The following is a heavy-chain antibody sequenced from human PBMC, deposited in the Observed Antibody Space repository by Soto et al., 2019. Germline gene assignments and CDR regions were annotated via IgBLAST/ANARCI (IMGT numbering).Heavy chain of an antibody. CDR2: ISGSGGST. Sequence: EVQLLESGGGLVQPGGSLRLSGAASGFTFSSYAMSWVPQSPGKGLEWVSAISGSGGSTYYADSVKGRFTISRDNSKNTLTLQRNSLRAEDTAVYYCAKIRGVYFDYWGQGTLVTVSS. V-gene: IGHV3-23*01. J-gene: IGHJ4*02. CDR1: GFTFSSYA. CDR3: AKIRGVYFDY. D-gene: IGHD3-3*02.